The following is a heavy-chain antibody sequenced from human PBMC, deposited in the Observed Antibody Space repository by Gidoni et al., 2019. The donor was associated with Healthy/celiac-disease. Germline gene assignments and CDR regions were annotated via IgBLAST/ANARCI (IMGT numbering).Heavy chain of an antibody. CDR1: GFTFSDHY. D-gene: IGHD3-3*01. J-gene: IGHJ6*02. V-gene: IGHV3-72*01. CDR3: AIGFWSGYAPSGYYYGMDV. CDR2: TRNKANRYTT. Sequence: EVQLVESGGGLVQPGGSLRLSCAASGFTFSDHYMDWVRQAPGKGLEWVGRTRNKANRYTTEYAASVKGRSTISRDDSKNSLYLQMNSLKTEDTAVYYCAIGFWSGYAPSGYYYGMDVWGQGTTVTVSS.